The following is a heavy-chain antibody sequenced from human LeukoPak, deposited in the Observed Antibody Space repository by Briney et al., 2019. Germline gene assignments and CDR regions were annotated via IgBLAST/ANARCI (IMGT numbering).Heavy chain of an antibody. CDR3: ASVPIGSYSQFDY. J-gene: IGHJ4*02. CDR1: GGSISSGDYY. Sequence: SQTLSLTCTVSGGSISSGDYYWSWIHQPPGKGLEWIGYIYDSGSTNYNPSFESRVTISIDTSKNQFSLRLNSVTAADTAVYHCASVPIGSYSQFDYWGQGQLVTVSS. V-gene: IGHV4-61*08. D-gene: IGHD1-26*01. CDR2: IYDSGST.